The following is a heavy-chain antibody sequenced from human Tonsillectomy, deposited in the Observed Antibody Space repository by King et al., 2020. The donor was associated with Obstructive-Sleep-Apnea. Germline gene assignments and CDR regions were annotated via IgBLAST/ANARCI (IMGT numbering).Heavy chain of an antibody. CDR1: GFTFSSYW. J-gene: IGHJ3*02. Sequence: VQLVESGGGLVQPGGSLRLSCAAAGFTFSSYWMHWVRQAPGKGLVWVSRINSDGSSPSYADSVKGRFTISRDNAKNTLYLQMNSLRAEDTAVYYCASHDPRTAFDIWGQGTMVTVSS. D-gene: IGHD1-1*01. CDR3: ASHDPRTAFDI. CDR2: INSDGSSP. V-gene: IGHV3-74*01.